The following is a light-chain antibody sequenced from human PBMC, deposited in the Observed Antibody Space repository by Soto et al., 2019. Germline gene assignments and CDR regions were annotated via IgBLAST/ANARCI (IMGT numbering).Light chain of an antibody. J-gene: IGKJ3*01. CDR2: GAS. Sequence: EIVMTQSPATLSVSPGERATLSCRASQSVSSNLAWYQQKPGQAPRLLIYGASTRATGIPARFSGSGSGTEYKLTISSLQSEDFAVYYCQQYNNWPFPFGPGTKVDI. CDR3: QQYNNWPFP. CDR1: QSVSSN. V-gene: IGKV3-15*01.